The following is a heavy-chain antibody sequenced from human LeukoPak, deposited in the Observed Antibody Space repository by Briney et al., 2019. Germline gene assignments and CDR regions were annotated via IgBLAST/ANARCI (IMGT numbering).Heavy chain of an antibody. D-gene: IGHD3-16*02. V-gene: IGHV1-18*01. Sequence: ASVNVSCKASGYTFTSYGISWVRQAPGQGLEGMGWISAYNGNTNYAQKLQGRVTMTTDTSTSTAYMELRSLISDDTAVYYCARDSSNYDYVWGSYRLSFDYWGQGTLVTVSS. CDR3: ARDSSNYDYVWGSYRLSFDY. CDR1: GYTFTSYG. CDR2: ISAYNGNT. J-gene: IGHJ4*02.